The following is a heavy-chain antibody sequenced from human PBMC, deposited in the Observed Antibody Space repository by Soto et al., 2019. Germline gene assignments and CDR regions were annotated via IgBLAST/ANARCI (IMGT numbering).Heavy chain of an antibody. CDR2: IYHSGSP. D-gene: IGHD6-19*01. V-gene: IGHV4-30-2*01. CDR3: ASAGGLGAVAVDD. J-gene: IGHJ4*02. Sequence: QLQLQESGSGLVKPSQTLSLTCAVSGGSISSGGYSWSWIRQPPGKGLEWIGYIYHSGSPYYNPSRKSRVTIAVDRSKNQFSLKLSSVNAADTAGYYCASAGGLGAVAVDDWGQGTLVTVSS. CDR1: GGSISSGGYS.